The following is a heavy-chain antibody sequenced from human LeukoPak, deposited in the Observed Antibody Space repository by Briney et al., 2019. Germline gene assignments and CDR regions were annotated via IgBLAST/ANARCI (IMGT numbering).Heavy chain of an antibody. CDR1: GGSISSSSYY. CDR2: INHSGST. CDR3: GGIDYYYYGMDV. V-gene: IGHV4-39*07. Sequence: SETLSLTCTVSGGSISSSSYYWGWIRQPPGKGLEWIGEINHSGSTNYNPSLKSRVTISVDTSKNQFSLKLSSVTAADTAVYYCGGIDYYYYGMDVWGQGTTVTVSS. J-gene: IGHJ6*02. D-gene: IGHD6-13*01.